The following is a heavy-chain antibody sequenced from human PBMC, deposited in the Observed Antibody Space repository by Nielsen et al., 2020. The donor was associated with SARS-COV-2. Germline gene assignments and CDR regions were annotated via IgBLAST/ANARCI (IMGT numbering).Heavy chain of an antibody. J-gene: IGHJ4*02. CDR1: GFSLSTSGMC. CDR2: IDWDDDK. CDR3: ARTSQYYYDRAFDY. V-gene: IGHV2-70*11. Sequence: SGPTLVKPTQTLTLTCTFSGFSLSTSGMCVSWIRQPPGKALEWLARIDWDDDKYYSTSLKARLTISKDTSKNQVVLTMTNMDPVDTATYYCARTSQYYYDRAFDYWGQGTLVTVSS. D-gene: IGHD3-22*01.